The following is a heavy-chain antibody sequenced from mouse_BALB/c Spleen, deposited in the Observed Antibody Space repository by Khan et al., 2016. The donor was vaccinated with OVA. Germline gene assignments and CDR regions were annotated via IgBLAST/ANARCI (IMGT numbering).Heavy chain of an antibody. J-gene: IGHJ2*01. CDR1: GYSFTGYF. V-gene: IGHV1-20*02. CDR2: INPHNGET. D-gene: IGHD4-1*01. CDR3: AIKNCSYFDY. Sequence: EVQLQQSGPELVKPGASVKISCKASGYSFTGYFMNWVMQSHGKRLEWIGSINPHNGETFYNQKFKDKATLTVDESSSKAYMELRSLASDDPAVYYCAIKNCSYFDYWGQGTTRTVSS.